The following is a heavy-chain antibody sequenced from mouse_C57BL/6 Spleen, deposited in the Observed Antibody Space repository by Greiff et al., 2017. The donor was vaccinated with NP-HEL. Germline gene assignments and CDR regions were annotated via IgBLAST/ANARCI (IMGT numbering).Heavy chain of an antibody. J-gene: IGHJ2*01. V-gene: IGHV5-4*01. Sequence: EVNVVESGGGLVKPGGSLKLSCAASGFTFSSYAMSWVRQTPEKRLEWVATISDGGSYTYYPDNVKGRFTISRDNAKNNLYLQMSHLKSEDTAMYYCARDWRLLHDYWGQGTTLTVSS. D-gene: IGHD2-3*01. CDR2: ISDGGSYT. CDR3: ARDWRLLHDY. CDR1: GFTFSSYA.